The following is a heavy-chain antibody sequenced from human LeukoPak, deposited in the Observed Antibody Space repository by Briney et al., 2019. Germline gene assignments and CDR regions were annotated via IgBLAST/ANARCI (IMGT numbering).Heavy chain of an antibody. CDR2: ISYDGSNK. CDR1: GFTFSSYA. J-gene: IGHJ6*03. V-gene: IGHV3-30*04. Sequence: GRSLRLSCGASGFTFSSYAMHWVRQAPGKGLEWVAVISYDGSNKYYADSVKGRFTISRDNSKNTLYLQMNSLRAEDTAVYYCARDRAYYDILTGYYPHYYYYYYMDVWGKGTTVTVSS. D-gene: IGHD3-9*01. CDR3: ARDRAYYDILTGYYPHYYYYYYMDV.